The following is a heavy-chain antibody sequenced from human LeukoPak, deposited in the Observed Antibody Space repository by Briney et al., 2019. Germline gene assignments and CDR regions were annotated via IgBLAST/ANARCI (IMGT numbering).Heavy chain of an antibody. D-gene: IGHD3-22*01. Sequence: GASVKVSCKASGYTFTSYGISWVRQAPGQGLEWMGWISAYNSNTNYAQKLQGRVTMTTDTSTSTAYMELRSLRSDDTAVYYCARVRYYYDSSGYYHFDYWGQGTLVTVSS. V-gene: IGHV1-18*01. J-gene: IGHJ4*02. CDR2: ISAYNSNT. CDR1: GYTFTSYG. CDR3: ARVRYYYDSSGYYHFDY.